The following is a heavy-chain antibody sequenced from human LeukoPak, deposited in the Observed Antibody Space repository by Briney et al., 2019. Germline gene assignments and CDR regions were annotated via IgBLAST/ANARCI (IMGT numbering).Heavy chain of an antibody. CDR2: ISSSGSTI. J-gene: IGHJ4*02. CDR1: GFTFSSYE. V-gene: IGHV3-48*03. Sequence: GGSLRLSCAASGFTFSSYEMNWVRQGPGKGLEWVSYISSSGSTIYYADSVKGRFTISRDNAKNSLYLQMNSLRAEDTAVYYCAREAKDYYDSGGYYGREFDYWGQGTLVTVSS. CDR3: AREAKDYYDSGGYYGREFDY. D-gene: IGHD3-22*01.